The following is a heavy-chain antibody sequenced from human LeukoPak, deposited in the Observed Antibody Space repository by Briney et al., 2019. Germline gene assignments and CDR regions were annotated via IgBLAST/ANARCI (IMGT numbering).Heavy chain of an antibody. J-gene: IGHJ6*03. CDR1: GGTFSNYV. CDR3: ARALHANMVPCRGVYNYYFMDV. V-gene: IGHV1-69*06. Sequence: SVKVSCNASGGTFSNYVISWVRLAPGQGLEWMGRIIPMFGTANYAQKFQGRVTITADKSTSTAYMELKSLRSEDTGVYYCARALHANMVPCRGVYNYYFMDVWGRGTTVTVSS. D-gene: IGHD4/OR15-4a*01. CDR2: IIPMFGTA.